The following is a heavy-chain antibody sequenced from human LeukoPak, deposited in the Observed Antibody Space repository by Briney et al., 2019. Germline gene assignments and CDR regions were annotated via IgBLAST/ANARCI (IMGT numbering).Heavy chain of an antibody. CDR2: ISVYNGNT. CDR1: GGTFSSYA. V-gene: IGHV1-18*01. Sequence: ASVKVSCKASGGTFSSYAISWVRQAPGQGLEWMGWISVYNGNTQYAQKFQGRVTMTTEISTRTAYMELRSLRSDDTAVYYCARMGDYYDSSGYPTGDYWGQGTLVTVSS. D-gene: IGHD3-22*01. CDR3: ARMGDYYDSSGYPTGDY. J-gene: IGHJ4*02.